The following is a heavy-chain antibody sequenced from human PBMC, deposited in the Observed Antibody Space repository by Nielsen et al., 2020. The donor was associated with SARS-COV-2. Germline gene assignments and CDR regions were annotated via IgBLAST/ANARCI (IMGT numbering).Heavy chain of an antibody. CDR1: GYSFTNYW. V-gene: IGHV5-10-1*01. CDR2: IDPSDSYT. Sequence: GESLKISCKGSGYSFTNYWISWVRQMPGKGLEWMGRIDPSDSYTNYSPSFRGHVTISVDKSISTAYLEWSSLKASDTAMYYCARHEGLVGQWVSSWGLGTLVTVSS. CDR3: ARHEGLVGQWVSS. D-gene: IGHD6-19*01. J-gene: IGHJ5*02.